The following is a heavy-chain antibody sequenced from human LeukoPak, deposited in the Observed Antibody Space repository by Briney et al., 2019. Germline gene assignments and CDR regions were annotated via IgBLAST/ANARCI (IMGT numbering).Heavy chain of an antibody. CDR1: GLSFRSYI. J-gene: IGHJ4*02. CDR2: INNDGDKR. CDR3: ARGANYPDY. Sequence: PGGSLRLSCEASGLSFRSYIMNWVRRPPGKGLEWIASINNDGDKRYYADSVKGRFIISRDNAKKSLPLQMNSLTADDTAVYFCARGANYPDYWGQGTLVTVSS. D-gene: IGHD3-10*01. V-gene: IGHV3-21*04.